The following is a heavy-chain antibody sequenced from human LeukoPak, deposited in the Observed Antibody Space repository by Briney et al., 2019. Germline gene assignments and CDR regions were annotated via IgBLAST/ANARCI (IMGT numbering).Heavy chain of an antibody. CDR1: GGSFSGYY. CDR2: INHSGST. V-gene: IGHV4-34*01. J-gene: IGHJ5*02. D-gene: IGHD3-10*01. Sequence: PSETLSLTCAVYGGSFSGYYWSWIRQPPGKGLEWIGEINHSGSTNYNPSLKSRVTISVDTSKNQFSLKLSSVTAADTAVYYCARRTLRSGSPKHNWSDPWGQGTLVTVSS. CDR3: ARRTLRSGSPKHNWSDP.